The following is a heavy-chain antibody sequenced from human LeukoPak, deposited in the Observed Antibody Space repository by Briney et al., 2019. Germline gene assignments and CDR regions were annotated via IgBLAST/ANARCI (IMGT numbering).Heavy chain of an antibody. CDR1: GFTFSSYD. CDR3: AKDTGPAAGITADY. J-gene: IGHJ4*02. CDR2: IRGSDDST. Sequence: PGGSLRLSCAASGFTFSSYDVTWVRQAPGKGLEWVSTIRGSDDSTYYADSVKGRFTISRDNSKNTLYLQMNSLRAEDTAIYYCAKDTGPAAGITADYWGQGTLVTVSS. D-gene: IGHD6-13*01. V-gene: IGHV3-23*01.